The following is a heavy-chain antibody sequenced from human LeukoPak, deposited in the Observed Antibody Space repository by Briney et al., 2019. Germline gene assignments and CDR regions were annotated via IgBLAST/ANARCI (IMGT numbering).Heavy chain of an antibody. CDR2: IYSGGST. Sequence: GGSLRLSCAASGFTVSSNYMSWVRQAPGKGLEWVSVIYSGGSTYYADSVKGRFTISRDNSKNTLYLQMNSLRAEDTAVYYCASDYYDSSGCSHYWGQGTLVTVSS. V-gene: IGHV3-66*01. CDR1: GFTVSSNY. D-gene: IGHD3-22*01. CDR3: ASDYYDSSGCSHY. J-gene: IGHJ4*02.